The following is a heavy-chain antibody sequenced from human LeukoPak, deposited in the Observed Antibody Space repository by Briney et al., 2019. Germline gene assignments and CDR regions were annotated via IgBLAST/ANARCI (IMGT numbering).Heavy chain of an antibody. D-gene: IGHD3-22*01. CDR1: GFTFSTTA. CDR3: AKDGHYYYDSSGYYFFDY. CDR2: ISGSGDNTVMSGSGENT. J-gene: IGHJ4*02. Sequence: GGSLRLSCAASGFTFSTTAMGWVRQAPGKGLEWLSVISGSGDNTVMSGSGENTYYADSVKGRFTISRDNSKNTLYLQMNSLRVEDTAIYYCAKDGHYYYDSSGYYFFDYWGQGTLVTVSS. V-gene: IGHV3-23*01.